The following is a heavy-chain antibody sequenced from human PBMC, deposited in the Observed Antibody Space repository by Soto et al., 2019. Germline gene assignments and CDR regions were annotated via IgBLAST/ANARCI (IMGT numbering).Heavy chain of an antibody. Sequence: SETLSLTCTVSGGSISSSSYYWGWLRPPPGKGLEWIGNIYYSGSTNYNPSLKRRVTISVDTSKNQFSLKLSSVTAADTAVYYCTRSITRSLEWSFDYWGQGTLVTVSS. CDR2: IYYSGST. J-gene: IGHJ4*02. CDR3: TRSITRSLEWSFDY. D-gene: IGHD3-3*01. CDR1: GGSISSSSYY. V-gene: IGHV4-39*07.